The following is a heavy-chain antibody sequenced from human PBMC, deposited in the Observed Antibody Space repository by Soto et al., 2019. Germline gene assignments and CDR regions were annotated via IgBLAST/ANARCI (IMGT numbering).Heavy chain of an antibody. V-gene: IGHV1-3*01. J-gene: IGHJ4*02. CDR1: GYTFTSYA. D-gene: IGHD2-15*01. CDR3: ARDVMVVIDY. Sequence: QVQLVQSGAEVKKPGASVKVSCKASGYTFTSYAMHWVRQAPGQRLEWMGWINAGNGNTKYSQKLQGRVTITRDKSASPDYMELSSLRSEDTAVYYCARDVMVVIDYWGQGTLVTVSS. CDR2: INAGNGNT.